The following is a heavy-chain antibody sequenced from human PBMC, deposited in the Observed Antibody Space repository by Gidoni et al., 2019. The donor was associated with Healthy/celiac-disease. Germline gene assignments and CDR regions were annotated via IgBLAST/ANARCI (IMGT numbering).Heavy chain of an antibody. J-gene: IGHJ4*02. V-gene: IGHV3-23*01. CDR1: FSSYA. CDR3: AKEAPTLPHFDS. Sequence: FSSYAMSWVRQAPGKGLELVSAISGNGGSTYYADSVKGRFTISRDNSKNTLYLQMNSLRAEDTAVYYCAKEAPTLPHFDSWGQGTLVTVSS. CDR2: ISGNGGST.